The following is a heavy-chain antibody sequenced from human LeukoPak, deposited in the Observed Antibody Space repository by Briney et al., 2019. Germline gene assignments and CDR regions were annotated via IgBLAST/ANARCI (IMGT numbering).Heavy chain of an antibody. D-gene: IGHD3-3*01. V-gene: IGHV4-4*07. CDR2: IYTSGST. Sequence: PSETLSLTCTVSGGSISRYYWSWIRQPAGKGLEWIGRIYTSGSTNYNPSLKSRVTMSVDTSKNQFSLKLSSVTAADTAVYYCARDSVDFWSTSWYFDLWGRGTLVTVSS. CDR1: GGSISRYY. J-gene: IGHJ2*01. CDR3: ARDSVDFWSTSWYFDL.